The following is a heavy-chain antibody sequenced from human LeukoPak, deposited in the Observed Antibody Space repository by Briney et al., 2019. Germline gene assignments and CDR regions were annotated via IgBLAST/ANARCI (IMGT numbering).Heavy chain of an antibody. D-gene: IGHD1-26*01. CDR2: IYYSGST. V-gene: IGHV4-31*03. Sequence: PSETLSLTCTVSGGSISNGVYYWSWIRQHPGKGLEWIGYIYYSGSTYYSPSLKSRLTMSVDTSKNQFSLKLSSVTAADTAVYYCARGQGGNYYLNYFDYWGQGALVTVSS. J-gene: IGHJ4*02. CDR1: GGSISNGVYY. CDR3: ARGQGGNYYLNYFDY.